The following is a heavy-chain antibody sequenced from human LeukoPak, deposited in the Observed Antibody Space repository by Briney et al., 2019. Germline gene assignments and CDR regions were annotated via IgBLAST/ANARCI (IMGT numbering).Heavy chain of an antibody. CDR1: GFTVSSNY. J-gene: IGHJ4*02. D-gene: IGHD5-18*01. V-gene: IGHV3-66*01. CDR2: IYSGGST. Sequence: GGSLRLSCAASGFTVSSNYMSWVRQAPGKGLEWVSVIYSGGSTYYADSVKGRFTISRDNSKNTLYLQMNSLRAEDTAVYYCARGGYSYGGGYYFDYWGQGTLVTVSS. CDR3: ARGGYSYGGGYYFDY.